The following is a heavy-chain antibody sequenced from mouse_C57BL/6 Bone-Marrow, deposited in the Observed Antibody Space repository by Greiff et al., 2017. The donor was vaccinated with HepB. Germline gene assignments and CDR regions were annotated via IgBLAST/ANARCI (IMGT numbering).Heavy chain of an antibody. V-gene: IGHV1-50*01. Sequence: QVQLQQPGAELVKPGASVKLSCKASGYTFTSYWMQWVKQRPGQGLEWIGEIDPSDSYTNYNQKFKGKATLTVDTSSSTAYMQLSSLTSEDSAVYYCYYGSSNYFDYWGQGTTLTVSS. J-gene: IGHJ2*01. D-gene: IGHD1-1*01. CDR1: GYTFTSYW. CDR3: YYGSSNYFDY. CDR2: IDPSDSYT.